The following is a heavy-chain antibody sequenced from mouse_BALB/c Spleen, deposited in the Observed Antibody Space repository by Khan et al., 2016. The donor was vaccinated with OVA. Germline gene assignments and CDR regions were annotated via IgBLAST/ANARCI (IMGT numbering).Heavy chain of an antibody. D-gene: IGHD2-4*01. CDR3: ARWDYDAPNY. CDR1: GYSITSDYA. CDR2: ISYSGST. J-gene: IGHJ2*01. Sequence: EVKLLESGPGLVKPSQSLSLTCTVTGYSITSDYAWNWIRQFPGNKLEWMGFISYSGSTSYNPSLKSRISITRDTSKNQFFLQLNSVTTEDTATXYCARWDYDAPNYWGQGTTLTVSS. V-gene: IGHV3-2*02.